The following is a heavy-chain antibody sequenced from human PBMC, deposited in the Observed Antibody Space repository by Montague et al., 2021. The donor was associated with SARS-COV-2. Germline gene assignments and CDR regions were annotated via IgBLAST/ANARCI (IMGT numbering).Heavy chain of an antibody. Sequence: TLSLTCTVSGGSISSGGYYWSWIRQHPGKGLEWIGYIYYSGSTYYNPSLKSRVTISVDTSKNQFSLKLSSVTAADTAVYYCARELRRIIMIVDIRGFDYWGQGTLVTVSS. V-gene: IGHV4-31*03. J-gene: IGHJ4*02. CDR1: GGSISSGGYY. D-gene: IGHD3-22*01. CDR3: ARELRRIIMIVDIRGFDY. CDR2: IYYSGST.